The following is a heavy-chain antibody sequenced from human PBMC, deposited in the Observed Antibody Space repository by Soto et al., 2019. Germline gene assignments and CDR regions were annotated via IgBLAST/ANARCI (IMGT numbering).Heavy chain of an antibody. J-gene: IGHJ3*01. Sequence: PGGSLRLPCAASVFTFNYYWMHWVRQAPGQGLVWVSHIHSDGSTTTYADSVKGRFTISRDNAKNTLYLQMNSLRAEDTAVYYCVRGDKGGFDLWGQGTTVTASS. V-gene: IGHV3-74*01. D-gene: IGHD2-21*02. CDR2: IHSDGSTT. CDR3: VRGDKGGFDL. CDR1: VFTFNYYW.